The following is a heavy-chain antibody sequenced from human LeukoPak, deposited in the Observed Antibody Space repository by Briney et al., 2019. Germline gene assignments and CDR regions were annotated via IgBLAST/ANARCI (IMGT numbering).Heavy chain of an antibody. CDR1: GFTFSSYA. J-gene: IGHJ5*02. D-gene: IGHD2-15*01. CDR3: AKGFGGGYCSGGSCYSGWFDP. V-gene: IGHV3-23*01. Sequence: GGSLRLSCAASGFTFSSYAMSWVRQAPGKGLEWVSAISGSGGSTYYADSVKGRFTISRDNSKNTLYLQMNSLRAEDTAVYYCAKGFGGGYCSGGSCYSGWFDPWGQGTLVTVSS. CDR2: ISGSGGST.